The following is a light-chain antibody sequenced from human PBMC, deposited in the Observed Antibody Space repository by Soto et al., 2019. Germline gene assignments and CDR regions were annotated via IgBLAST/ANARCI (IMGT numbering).Light chain of an antibody. V-gene: IGLV2-23*02. J-gene: IGLJ1*01. Sequence: QSALTQPASVSGSPGQSITFSCTGTSSDVGSSNLVSWYQQHPGKAPKLLIYEVSKRPSGVSNRFSGSKSGNTASLTISGLQAEDEADYYCCSYAGRSTHVFGTGTEVTVL. CDR1: SSDVGSSNL. CDR3: CSYAGRSTHV. CDR2: EVS.